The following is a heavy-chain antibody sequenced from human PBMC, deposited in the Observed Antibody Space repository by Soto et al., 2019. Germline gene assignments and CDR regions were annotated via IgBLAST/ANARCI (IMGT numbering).Heavy chain of an antibody. V-gene: IGHV4-30-2*05. CDR1: GGPFSSGGYY. CDR2: IYHNGDT. J-gene: IGHJ4*02. D-gene: IGHD4-17*01. CDR3: ARGDSTVSSVFDY. Sequence: PSATLSLTCTVSGGPFSSGGYYWSWIRQAPGKGLEWIWYIYHNGDTSYNPSLRSRLTISADTSKTQFSLKLSSVTAADTAVYYCARGDSTVSSVFDYWGQGMLVTVSS.